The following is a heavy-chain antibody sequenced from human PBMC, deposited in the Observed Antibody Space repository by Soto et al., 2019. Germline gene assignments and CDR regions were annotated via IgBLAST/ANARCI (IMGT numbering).Heavy chain of an antibody. D-gene: IGHD2-15*01. V-gene: IGHV3-23*01. J-gene: IGHJ4*02. CDR3: AKDPHDCSGGSCYPKPYYFDY. Sequence: GGSLRLSCAASGFTFSSYAMSWVRQAPGKGLEWVSAISGSGGSTYYADFVKGRFTISRDNSKNTLYLQMNSLRAEDTAVYYCAKDPHDCSGGSCYPKPYYFDYWGQGTLVTVSS. CDR2: ISGSGGST. CDR1: GFTFSSYA.